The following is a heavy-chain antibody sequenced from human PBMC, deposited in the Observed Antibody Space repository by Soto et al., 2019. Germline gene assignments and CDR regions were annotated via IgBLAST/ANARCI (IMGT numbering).Heavy chain of an antibody. Sequence: RASVKVSCKVSGYTLTELSMHWVRQAPGKGLEWMGGFDPEDGETIYAQKFQGRVTMTEDTSTDTAYMELSSLRSEDTAVYYCATDIRFLNIFDYWGQGTLVTVSS. D-gene: IGHD3-3*01. CDR2: FDPEDGET. J-gene: IGHJ4*02. CDR3: ATDIRFLNIFDY. CDR1: GYTLTELS. V-gene: IGHV1-24*01.